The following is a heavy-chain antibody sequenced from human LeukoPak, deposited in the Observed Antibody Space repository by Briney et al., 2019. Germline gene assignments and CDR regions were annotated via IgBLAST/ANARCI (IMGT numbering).Heavy chain of an antibody. CDR3: ARDDSSGYYYTDRAFDI. V-gene: IGHV3-23*01. CDR1: GFTFSSYG. D-gene: IGHD3-22*01. J-gene: IGHJ3*02. CDR2: ISGSGGST. Sequence: GGSLRLSCAASGFTFSSYGMSWVRQAPGKGLEWVSAISGSGGSTYYADSVKGRFTISRDNSKNTLYLQMNSLRAEDTAVYYCARDDSSGYYYTDRAFDIWGQGTMVTVSS.